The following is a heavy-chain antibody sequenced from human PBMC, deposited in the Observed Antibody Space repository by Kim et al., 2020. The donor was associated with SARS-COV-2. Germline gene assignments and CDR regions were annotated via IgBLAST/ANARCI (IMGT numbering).Heavy chain of an antibody. V-gene: IGHV3-9*01. J-gene: IGHJ6*02. CDR1: GFTFDDYA. CDR3: AKDIKRTLEWLPISRYYYYGMDV. CDR2: ISWNSGSI. Sequence: GGSLRLSCAASGFTFDDYAMHWVRQAPGKGLEWVSGISWNSGSIGYADSVKGRFTISRDNSQNSLYLQMNSLRAEDTALYYCAKDIKRTLEWLPISRYYYYGMDVWVEGSTVAVSS. D-gene: IGHD3-3*01.